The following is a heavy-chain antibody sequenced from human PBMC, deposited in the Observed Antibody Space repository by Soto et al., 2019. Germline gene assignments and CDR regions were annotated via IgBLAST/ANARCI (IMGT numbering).Heavy chain of an antibody. CDR1: GFTFSSYS. V-gene: IGHV3-21*01. CDR3: ARDRESSGLTPYGYYYGMDV. Sequence: EVQLVESGGGLVKPGGSLRLSCAASGFTFSSYSMNWVRQAPGKGLEWVSSISSSSSYIYYADSVKGRFTISRDNAKNSLYLQMNSLRAEETAVYYCARDRESSGLTPYGYYYGMDVWGQGTTVTVSS. D-gene: IGHD6-19*01. CDR2: ISSSSSYI. J-gene: IGHJ6*02.